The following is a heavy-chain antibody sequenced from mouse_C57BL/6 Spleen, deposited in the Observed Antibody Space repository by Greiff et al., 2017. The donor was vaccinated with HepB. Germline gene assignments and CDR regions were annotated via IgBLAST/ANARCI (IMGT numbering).Heavy chain of an antibody. CDR2: IHPSDSDT. CDR3: ASITTVDWYFDV. D-gene: IGHD1-1*01. J-gene: IGHJ1*03. CDR1: GYTFTSYW. Sequence: QVQLKQPGAELVKPGASVKVSCKASGYTFTSYWMHWVKQRPGQGLEWIGRIHPSDSDTNYNQKFKGKATLTVDKSCSTAYMQLSSLTSEDSAVYYCASITTVDWYFDVWGTGTTVTVSS. V-gene: IGHV1-74*01.